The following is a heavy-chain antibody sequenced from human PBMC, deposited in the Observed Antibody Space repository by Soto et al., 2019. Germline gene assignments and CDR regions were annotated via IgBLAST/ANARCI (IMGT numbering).Heavy chain of an antibody. CDR1: GFTFNDAW. Sequence: GGSLRLSCAASGFTFNDAWVNWVRQAPGKGLEWVGRIKSKTDGGTADLAAPVRGRFTVSRDDSKNTVYLQMNSLKIEDTGVYYCTTDLVYTQSKWFFTYWGQGTLVTVSS. CDR3: TTDLVYTQSKWFFTY. V-gene: IGHV3-15*07. J-gene: IGHJ4*02. D-gene: IGHD3-22*01. CDR2: IKSKTDGGTA.